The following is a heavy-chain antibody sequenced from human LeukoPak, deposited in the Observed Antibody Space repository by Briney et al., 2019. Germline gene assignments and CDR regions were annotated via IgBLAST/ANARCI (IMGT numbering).Heavy chain of an antibody. CDR1: GGTFNNYA. CDR2: KFSHDGTT. J-gene: IGHJ6*02. V-gene: IGHV1-46*02. Sequence: GASVKVSCKASGGTFNNYAFSWVRQAPGQGLEWMGVKFSHDGTTSYTQNFQGRLTMTRDTSTSTVYMELSSLRSEDTAVYYCARDSGNFHYDMDVWGQGTTVIVSS. CDR3: ARDSGNFHYDMDV. D-gene: IGHD3-10*01.